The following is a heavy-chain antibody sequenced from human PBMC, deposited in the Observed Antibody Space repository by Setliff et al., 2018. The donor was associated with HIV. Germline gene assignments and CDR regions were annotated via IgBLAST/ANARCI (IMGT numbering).Heavy chain of an antibody. D-gene: IGHD2-2*01. J-gene: IGHJ6*03. V-gene: IGHV4-39*07. CDR2: IHHSGRT. CDR3: ARAFYHHRRDHYYIDV. Sequence: SETLSLTCTVSGGSISRNNYYWGWIRQPPGKGLEWIGEIHHSGRTKCSPSLESRATMSVDTSKNQFSLELNSVTAADTAVYYCARAFYHHRRDHYYIDVWGKGTTVTVSS. CDR1: GGSISRNNYY.